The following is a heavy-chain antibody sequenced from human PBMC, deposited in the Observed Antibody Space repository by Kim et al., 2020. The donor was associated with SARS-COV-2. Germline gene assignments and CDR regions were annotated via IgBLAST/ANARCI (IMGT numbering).Heavy chain of an antibody. Sequence: KSSADSVKGRFTISRDNSKNTLYLQMNSLGAEDTAVYYCARVASYYYGMDVWGQGTTVTVSS. CDR3: ARVASYYYGMDV. V-gene: IGHV3-33*01. J-gene: IGHJ6*02. CDR2: K.